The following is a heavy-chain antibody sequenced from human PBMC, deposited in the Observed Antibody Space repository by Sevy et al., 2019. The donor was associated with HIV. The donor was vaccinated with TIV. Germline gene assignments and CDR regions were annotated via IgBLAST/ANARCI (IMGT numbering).Heavy chain of an antibody. Sequence: ASVKVSCKASGYTFTGYYMHWVRQAPGLGLEWMGWINPNSGGTKYAQKFQGRVTMTRDTSISTAYMELSRLKSDDTAVYYCTRGPSGFSGSDLAYWGQGTLSPSPQ. CDR3: TRGPSGFSGSDLAY. V-gene: IGHV1-2*02. D-gene: IGHD3-22*01. J-gene: IGHJ4*02. CDR2: INPNSGGT. CDR1: GYTFTGYY.